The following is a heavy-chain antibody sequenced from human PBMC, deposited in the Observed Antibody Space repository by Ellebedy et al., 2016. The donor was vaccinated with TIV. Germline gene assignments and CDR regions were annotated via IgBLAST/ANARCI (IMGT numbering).Heavy chain of an antibody. D-gene: IGHD3-10*01. CDR1: GYTFTSYD. V-gene: IGHV1-8*01. CDR2: MNPNSGNT. CDR3: ARGFDGSGSYYYYGMDV. J-gene: IGHJ6*02. Sequence: AASVKVSCKASGYTFTSYDINWVRQATGQGFEWMGWMNPNSGNTGYAQKFQGRVTMTRNTSISTAYMELSSLRSEDTAVYYCARGFDGSGSYYYYGMDVWGQGTTVTVSS.